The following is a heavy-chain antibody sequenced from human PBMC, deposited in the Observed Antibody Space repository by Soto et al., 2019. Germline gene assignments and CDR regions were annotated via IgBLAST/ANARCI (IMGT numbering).Heavy chain of an antibody. V-gene: IGHV3-33*01. CDR2: IWYDGSNK. J-gene: IGHJ6*02. CDR3: ARDGQGRAPYALDV. Sequence: QVQLVESGGGVAQPGRSLRLSCTVSGFTFSGHAMHWVRQAPGKGLEWVTQIWYDGSNKYYAESVKGRFTISRDNSKNTLYRQRNSLRVEDTAVYYCARDGQGRAPYALDVWGQGTTVTVSS. CDR1: GFTFSGHA.